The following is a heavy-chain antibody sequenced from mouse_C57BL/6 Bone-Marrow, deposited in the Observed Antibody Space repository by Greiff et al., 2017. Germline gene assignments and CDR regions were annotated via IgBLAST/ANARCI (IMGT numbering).Heavy chain of an antibody. V-gene: IGHV14-4*01. Sequence: DVQLQESGAELVRPGASVQLSCTASGFNIKDDYIHWVKQRPEQGLEWIVWIDPEIGDTEYASKFQGKATITSDTSSNTAYLQLSSLTSEDTAVYYCSSFEGNYFDFWGQGTPLTVAS. CDR1: GFNIKDDY. CDR3: SSFEGNYFDF. CDR2: IDPEIGDT. J-gene: IGHJ2*01.